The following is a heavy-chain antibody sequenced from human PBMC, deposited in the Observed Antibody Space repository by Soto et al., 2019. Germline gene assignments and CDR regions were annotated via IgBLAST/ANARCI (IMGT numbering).Heavy chain of an antibody. D-gene: IGHD6-13*01. V-gene: IGHV3-48*01. CDR2: ISSSSSTI. Sequence: PGGSLRLSCAASGFTFSNYNMNWVRQAPGKGLEWVSYISSSSSTIYYADSVKGRFTISRDNAKNSLYLQMNSLRAEDTAVYYCAREWYSSAWYDIFAFDVWGQGTTVTVSS. J-gene: IGHJ6*02. CDR3: AREWYSSAWYDIFAFDV. CDR1: GFTFSNYN.